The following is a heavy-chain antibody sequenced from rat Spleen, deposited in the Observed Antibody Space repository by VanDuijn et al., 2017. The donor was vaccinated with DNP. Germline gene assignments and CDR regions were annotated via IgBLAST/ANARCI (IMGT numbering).Heavy chain of an antibody. D-gene: IGHD1-1*01. CDR2: INTGSGST. CDR3: ARGGDGIWFAY. Sequence: QVQLQQSGAELPEPGSSVKISCKSSGYIFTSNYIGWIKQTTGQGLEYIGYINTGSGSTNYKEKVKGKATLTVDRSSSTAFMQLNSLTPDDSAVYYCARGGDGIWFAYWGQGTLVTVSS. V-gene: IGHV1-43*01. CDR1: GYIFTSNY. J-gene: IGHJ3*01.